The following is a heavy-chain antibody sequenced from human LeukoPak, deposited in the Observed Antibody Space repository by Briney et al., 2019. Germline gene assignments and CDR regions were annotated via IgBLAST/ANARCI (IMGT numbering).Heavy chain of an antibody. CDR1: GGSVSSGSSY. CDR3: ARDGDGSGWYAFDY. J-gene: IGHJ4*02. Sequence: SATLSLTCTVSGGSVSSGSSYWSWIRQPPGKGLAWIGSMYYLGITNYNPSLKSRVTISIDRSQNQFSLRLTSVTAADTAVYYCARDGDGSGWYAFDYWGQGTLVTVSS. CDR2: MYYLGIT. D-gene: IGHD6-19*01. V-gene: IGHV4-61*01.